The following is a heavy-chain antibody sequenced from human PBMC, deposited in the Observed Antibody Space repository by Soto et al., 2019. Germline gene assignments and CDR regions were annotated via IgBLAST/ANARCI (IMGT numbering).Heavy chain of an antibody. CDR2: ISFDGGNQ. J-gene: IGHJ5*02. CDR3: AKDSSITAAGSGGWFDP. V-gene: IGHV3-30*18. CDR1: GFDFNTYG. Sequence: QVQLVQSGGGVVQPGRSPRLSCAASGFDFNTYGLHWVRQAPGKGLEWVAGISFDGGNQYYADSVKGRFTISRDKSNNTLFLQMNSLGAEDTATYDCAKDSSITAAGSGGWFDPWGQGTLVIVSS. D-gene: IGHD6-13*01.